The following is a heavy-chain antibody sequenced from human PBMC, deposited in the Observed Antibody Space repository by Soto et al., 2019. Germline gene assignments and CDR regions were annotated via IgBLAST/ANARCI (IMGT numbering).Heavy chain of an antibody. D-gene: IGHD3-3*01. CDR1: GGSISSGGYY. J-gene: IGHJ6*02. CDR2: IYYSGST. CDR3: ARAYYDFWSGSSPGGRVGAYGMDV. V-gene: IGHV4-31*03. Sequence: QVQLQESGPGLVKPSQTLSLTCTVSGGSISSGGYYWSWIRQHPGKGLEWIGYIYYSGSTYYNPSLKSRVTISVDTSKNQSSLKLSSVTAADTAVYYCARAYYDFWSGSSPGGRVGAYGMDVWGQGTTVTVSS.